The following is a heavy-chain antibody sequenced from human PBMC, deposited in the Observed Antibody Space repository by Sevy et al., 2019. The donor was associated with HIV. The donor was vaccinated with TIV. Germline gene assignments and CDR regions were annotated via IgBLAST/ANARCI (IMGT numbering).Heavy chain of an antibody. Sequence: GESLKISCKGSGYSFTSYWIGWVRQMPGKGLEWMGIIYPGDSDTRYSPSFQGQVTISADKSISTAYLQWSSLMASDTAMYYCARQSTTGTTNYYYGMDVWGQGTTVTVSS. J-gene: IGHJ6*02. V-gene: IGHV5-51*01. D-gene: IGHD1-1*01. CDR2: IYPGDSDT. CDR3: ARQSTTGTTNYYYGMDV. CDR1: GYSFTSYW.